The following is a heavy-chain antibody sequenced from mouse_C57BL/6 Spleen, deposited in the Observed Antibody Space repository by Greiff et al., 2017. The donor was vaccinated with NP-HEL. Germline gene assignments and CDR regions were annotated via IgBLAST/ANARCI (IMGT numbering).Heavy chain of an antibody. CDR2: IDPSDSYT. V-gene: IGHV1-69*01. D-gene: IGHD1-1*01. CDR3: ASPYYYGSSPYYFDY. CDR1: GYTFTSYW. J-gene: IGHJ2*01. Sequence: QVQLQQPGAELVMPGASVKLSCKASGYTFTSYWMHWVKQRPGQGLEWIGEIDPSDSYTNYNQKFKGKSTLTVDKSSSTAYMQLSSLTSEDSAVYYGASPYYYGSSPYYFDYWGQGTTLTVSS.